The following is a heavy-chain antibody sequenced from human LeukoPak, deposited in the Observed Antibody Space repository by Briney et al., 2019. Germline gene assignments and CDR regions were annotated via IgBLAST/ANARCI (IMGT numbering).Heavy chain of an antibody. J-gene: IGHJ6*04. CDR2: ISVYNGNT. CDR3: ARVFGNYGSGMDV. D-gene: IGHD3-10*01. CDR1: GPTVSSCG. Sequence: GASVKVSCTASGPTVSSCGISWGRQAPGQGRERMGWISVYNGNTNYSQELQSRVTMATGTSTSTAYMVLRSLRTDDTAVYYCARVFGNYGSGMDVWGKGTTVTISS. V-gene: IGHV1-18*01.